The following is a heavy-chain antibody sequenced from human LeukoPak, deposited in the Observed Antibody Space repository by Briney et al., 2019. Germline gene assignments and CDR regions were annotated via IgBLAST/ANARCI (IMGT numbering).Heavy chain of an antibody. D-gene: IGHD3-10*01. CDR1: GFTFSSYV. CDR2: ISYDGSNK. J-gene: IGHJ4*02. V-gene: IGHV3-30*18. Sequence: GGSPRLSCAASGFTFSSYVMHWVRQAPGKGLEWLAVISYDGSNKYYADSVKGRFTISRDNSKNTLYLQMNSLRAEDTAVYYCAKADYYGSGSYWDLDYWGQGTLVTVSS. CDR3: AKADYYGSGSYWDLDY.